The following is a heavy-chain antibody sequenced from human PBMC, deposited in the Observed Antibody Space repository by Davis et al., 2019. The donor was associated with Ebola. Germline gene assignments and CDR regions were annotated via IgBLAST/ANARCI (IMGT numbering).Heavy chain of an antibody. V-gene: IGHV4-59*08. D-gene: IGHD3-22*01. Sequence: GSLRLSCAVSGVTFRNYVMSWVRQPPGKGLEWLGYIYYIGSTNYNPSLGGRVTISLDTSKNQFSLRLSSVAAADTAVYYCARFYFYGTSTYYPSWGQGSLVTVTS. J-gene: IGHJ4*02. CDR1: GVTFRNYV. CDR2: IYYIGST. CDR3: ARFYFYGTSTYYPS.